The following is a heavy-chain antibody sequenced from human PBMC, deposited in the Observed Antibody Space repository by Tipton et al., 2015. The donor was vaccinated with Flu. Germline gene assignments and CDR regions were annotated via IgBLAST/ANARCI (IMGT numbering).Heavy chain of an antibody. CDR3: ATAMDPYSSPPYGMDV. J-gene: IGHJ6*02. CDR1: GYTITDYY. D-gene: IGHD6-13*01. Sequence: VQLVQSGAELKRPGATVRISCKASGYTITDYYMHWVQQAPGKGFEWMGFVDPENGETTYTERFQGTVTMTADTSTNTSYMELSDLKSEDTAIYYCATAMDPYSSPPYGMDVWGQGTAVSLPS. V-gene: IGHV1-69-2*01. CDR2: VDPENGET.